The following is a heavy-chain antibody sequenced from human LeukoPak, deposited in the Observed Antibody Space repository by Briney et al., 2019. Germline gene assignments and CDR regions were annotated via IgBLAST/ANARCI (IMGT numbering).Heavy chain of an antibody. CDR3: ARGRYNRFSCSSTSCYLDAFDI. V-gene: IGHV4-34*01. CDR1: GGSFRGYY. D-gene: IGHD2-2*01. J-gene: IGHJ3*02. Sequence: SETLSLTCAVHGGSFRGYYWSWIRQPPGKGLEWIGEINHSGSTNYNPSLKSRVTISVDTSKNQFSLKLSSVTAADTAVYYCARGRYNRFSCSSTSCYLDAFDIWGQGTMVTVSS. CDR2: INHSGST.